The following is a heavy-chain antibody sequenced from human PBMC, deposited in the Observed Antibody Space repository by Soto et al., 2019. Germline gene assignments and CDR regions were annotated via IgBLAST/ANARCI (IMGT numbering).Heavy chain of an antibody. CDR3: ARASSSSSAADY. D-gene: IGHD6-6*01. Sequence: QVQLQESGPGLVKASQTLSLICSVSGESISIGGYYWSWIRHHPGKGLEWIGYIYDSESAYYNPSLKRRVTISMDTSKNNFAMKLSSVTAADTAVYYCARASSSSSAADYWGQGTLITVSS. V-gene: IGHV4-31*03. CDR1: GESISIGGYY. CDR2: IYDSESA. J-gene: IGHJ4*02.